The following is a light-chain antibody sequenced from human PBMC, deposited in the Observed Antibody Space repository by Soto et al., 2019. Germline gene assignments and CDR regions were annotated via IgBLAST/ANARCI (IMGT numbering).Light chain of an antibody. V-gene: IGLV2-8*01. CDR1: SSDVGGYNY. J-gene: IGLJ1*01. CDR3: SSYAGSNYYV. Sequence: LTQPPSASGSPGQSVTISCTGTSSDVGGYNYVSWYQQHPGKAPKLMIYEVSKRPSGVPDRFSGSKSGNTASLTVSGLQAEDEADYYCSSYAGSNYYVFGTGTKVTVL. CDR2: EVS.